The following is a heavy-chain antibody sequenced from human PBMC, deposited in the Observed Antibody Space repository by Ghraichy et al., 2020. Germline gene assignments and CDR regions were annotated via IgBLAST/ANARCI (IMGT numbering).Heavy chain of an antibody. D-gene: IGHD1-26*01. J-gene: IGHJ4*02. CDR3: ARESSRSYVN. Sequence: GESLNISSAASGFTLSSHWMGWVRQAPGKGLEWVADIKQDGSEKFYVDSVEGRFTIARDNAKNSLYLQMNSLRVEDTAVYYCARESSRSYVNWGQGIRVTVSS. CDR1: GFTLSSHW. V-gene: IGHV3-7*01. CDR2: IKQDGSEK.